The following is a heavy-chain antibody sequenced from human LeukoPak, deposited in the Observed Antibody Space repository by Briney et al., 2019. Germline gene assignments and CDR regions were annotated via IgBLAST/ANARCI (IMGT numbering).Heavy chain of an antibody. Sequence: PSEILSLTCTVSGGSISSSSYYWGWIRQPPGKGLEWIGSIYYSGSTYYNPSLKSRVTISVDTSKNQFSLKLSSVTAADTAVYYCASGGWYGYYFDYWGQGTLVSVSS. D-gene: IGHD6-19*01. CDR2: IYYSGST. CDR1: GGSISSSSYY. J-gene: IGHJ4*02. V-gene: IGHV4-39*07. CDR3: ASGGWYGYYFDY.